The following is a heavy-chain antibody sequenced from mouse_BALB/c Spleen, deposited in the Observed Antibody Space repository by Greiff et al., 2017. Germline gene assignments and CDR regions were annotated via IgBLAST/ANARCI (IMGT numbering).Heavy chain of an antibody. Sequence: VQLQQSGAELVKPGASVKLSCKASGYTFTSYYMYWVKQRPGQGLEWIGEINPSNGGTNFNEKFKSKATLTVDKSSSTAYMQLSSLTSEDSAVYYCTRGDYGYNWDLDVWGAGTTVTVSS. CDR1: GYTFTSYY. V-gene: IGHV1S81*02. D-gene: IGHD1-2*01. J-gene: IGHJ1*01. CDR3: TRGDYGYNWDLDV. CDR2: INPSNGGT.